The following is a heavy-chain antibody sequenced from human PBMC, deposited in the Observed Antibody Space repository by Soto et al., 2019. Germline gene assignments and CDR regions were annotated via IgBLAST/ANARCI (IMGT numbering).Heavy chain of an antibody. V-gene: IGHV2-5*02. CDR3: AHRAARGDVFDY. CDR1: GFSLSTSGVG. D-gene: IGHD2-21*01. CDR2: IYWDDDK. J-gene: IGHJ4*02. Sequence: QITLKESGPPLVKPTQTLTLTCTFSGFSLSTSGVGVGWIRQPPGKALEWLALIYWDDDKRYSPSLKSRLTITKDTSKNHVVLTMTNMDPVHTATYYCAHRAARGDVFDYWGQGTLVTVSS.